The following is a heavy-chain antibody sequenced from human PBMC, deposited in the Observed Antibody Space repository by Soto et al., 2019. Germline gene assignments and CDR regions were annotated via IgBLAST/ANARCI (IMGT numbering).Heavy chain of an antibody. D-gene: IGHD2-15*01. J-gene: IGHJ4*02. CDR1: GGSMNSGGYC. V-gene: IGHV4-31*03. CDR2: ISYGGTT. Sequence: QVQLQESGPGLVKPSQTLSLTCTVSGGSMNSGGYCWNWIRQHPGEGLEWIGCISYGGTTSYNPSLKSRVTISVDTSKNQFSLKLSSVTAADTAVYYCSRGILGWGQGTLITVSS. CDR3: SRGILG.